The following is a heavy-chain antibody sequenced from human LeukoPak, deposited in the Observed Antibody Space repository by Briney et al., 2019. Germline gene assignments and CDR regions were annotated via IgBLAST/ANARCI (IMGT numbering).Heavy chain of an antibody. D-gene: IGHD5-24*01. CDR1: GGSISSSSYY. J-gene: IGHJ4*02. CDR2: IYYSVST. V-gene: IGHV4-39*01. CDR3: ARHREMATIDY. Sequence: SETLSLTCTVSGGSISSSSYYWGWIRQPPGKGLEWIGSIYYSVSTYYNPSLKSRVTISVDTSKNQFPLKLSSVTAADTAVYYCARHREMATIDYWGQGTLVTVSS.